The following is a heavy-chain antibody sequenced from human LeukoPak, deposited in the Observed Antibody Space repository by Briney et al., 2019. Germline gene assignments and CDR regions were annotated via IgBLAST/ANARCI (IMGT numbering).Heavy chain of an antibody. V-gene: IGHV3-33*08. CDR3: ARVEYVSSGWYFYYYYGMDV. Sequence: GGSLRLSCAASGFTFSSYGMHWVRQAPGKGLEWVAVIWYDGSNKYYADSVKGRFTISRDNSKNTLYLQMNSLRAEDTAVYYCARVEYVSSGWYFYYYYGMDVWGQGTTVTVSS. D-gene: IGHD6-19*01. CDR1: GFTFSSYG. J-gene: IGHJ6*02. CDR2: IWYDGSNK.